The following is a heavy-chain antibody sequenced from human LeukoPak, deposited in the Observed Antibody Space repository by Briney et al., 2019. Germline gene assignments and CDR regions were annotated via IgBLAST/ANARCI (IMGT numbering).Heavy chain of an antibody. Sequence: GGSLRLSCAASVFTFSIYGIHGAPRAPGKGREGVADISYDGSNKYYGDSVKGRFTISRDNSKNTLYLQMNSLRAEDTAVYYCAKQTYEPPTHGYYYYYGMDVWGQGTTVTVSS. J-gene: IGHJ6*02. CDR3: AKQTYEPPTHGYYYYYGMDV. CDR2: ISYDGSNK. CDR1: VFTFSIYG. D-gene: IGHD2-15*01. V-gene: IGHV3-30*18.